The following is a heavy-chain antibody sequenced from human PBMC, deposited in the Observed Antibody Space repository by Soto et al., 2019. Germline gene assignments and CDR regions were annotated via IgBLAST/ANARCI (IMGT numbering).Heavy chain of an antibody. D-gene: IGHD5-12*01. CDR2: VTSGGNT. CDR1: GFTFASIA. J-gene: IGHJ4*02. Sequence: GGSLRLSCAASGFTFASIALTWVRQAPGKGLEWVSGVTSGGNTYYADSVKGRFTISRDTSKNTAYLQMNSPRAEDTAVYYCVKDFSGDVDYWGQGTLVTVSS. V-gene: IGHV3-23*01. CDR3: VKDFSGDVDY.